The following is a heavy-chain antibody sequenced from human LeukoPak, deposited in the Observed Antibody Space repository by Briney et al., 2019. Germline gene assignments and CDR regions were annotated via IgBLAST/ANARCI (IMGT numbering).Heavy chain of an antibody. CDR2: IYTSGST. J-gene: IGHJ4*02. Sequence: SETLSLTCTVSGGSISSYYWSWIRQPAGKGLEWIGRIYTSGSTNYNPSLKSRVTMSVDASKNQFSLKLSSATAADTAVYYCARDYSITGTTPTIDYWGQGTLVTVSS. CDR3: ARDYSITGTTPTIDY. CDR1: GGSISSYY. V-gene: IGHV4-4*07. D-gene: IGHD1-7*01.